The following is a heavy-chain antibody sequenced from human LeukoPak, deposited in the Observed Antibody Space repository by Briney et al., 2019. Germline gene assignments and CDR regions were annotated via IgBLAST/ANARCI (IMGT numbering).Heavy chain of an antibody. J-gene: IGHJ4*02. V-gene: IGHV3-23*01. CDR1: GITFNSYA. Sequence: GGSLRLSCAVSGITFNSYAMSWVRQAPGKGLEWVSAISGSGDSTYYADFVKGRFTISRDNSKNMLYLQMTSLRAEDTALYYCAKDLAATSTTRCSYWDSWGQGTLVTVSS. D-gene: IGHD2-15*01. CDR3: AKDLAATSTTRCSYWDS. CDR2: ISGSGDST.